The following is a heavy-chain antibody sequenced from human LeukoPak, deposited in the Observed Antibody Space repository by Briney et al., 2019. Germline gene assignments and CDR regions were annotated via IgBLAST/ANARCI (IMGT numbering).Heavy chain of an antibody. J-gene: IGHJ4*02. CDR3: ARDSSSFPNYFDL. D-gene: IGHD2/OR15-2a*01. CDR2: ICSXGDT. CDR1: GFTVGDNY. V-gene: IGHV3-53*01. Sequence: GGSLRLSCAASGFTVGDNYMSXXRQAPGKGLEWVSLICSXGDTFYSDSVRGRFTISRDNSKNTLYLQMNSLRAEDTAFYYCARDSSSFPNYFDLWGQGTLVTVSS.